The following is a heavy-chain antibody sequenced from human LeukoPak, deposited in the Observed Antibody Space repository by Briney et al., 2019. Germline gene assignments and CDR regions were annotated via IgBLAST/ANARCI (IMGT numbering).Heavy chain of an antibody. Sequence: GGSLRLSCAASGFTFSNAWMSWVRQAPGKGLKWVGRIKSKVDGGTTEYAAPVRGRFTVSRDDSQNILYLQMNSLKTEDTAVYYCATDVPGIFYPIDYWGQGSLVTVSP. CDR2: IKSKVDGGTT. CDR1: GFTFSNAW. J-gene: IGHJ4*02. D-gene: IGHD3-16*02. V-gene: IGHV3-15*01. CDR3: ATDVPGIFYPIDY.